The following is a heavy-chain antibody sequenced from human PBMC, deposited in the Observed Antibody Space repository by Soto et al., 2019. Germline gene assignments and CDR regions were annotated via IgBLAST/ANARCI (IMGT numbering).Heavy chain of an antibody. V-gene: IGHV3-30-3*01. CDR1: GFTFSSYA. D-gene: IGHD6-13*01. Sequence: GGSLRLSCAASGFTFSSYAMHWVRQAPGKGLEWVAVISYDGSNKYYADSVKGRFTISRDNSKNTLYLQMNSLRAEDTAVYYCARGGFFDQQLTAAILDYWGQGTLVTVSS. CDR2: ISYDGSNK. J-gene: IGHJ4*02. CDR3: ARGGFFDQQLTAAILDY.